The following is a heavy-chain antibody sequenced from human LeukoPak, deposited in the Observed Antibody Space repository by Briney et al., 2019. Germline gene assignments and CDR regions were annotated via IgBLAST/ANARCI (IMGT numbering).Heavy chain of an antibody. V-gene: IGHV4-4*07. CDR3: ARVYCSTSCYSGYYGMDV. J-gene: IGHJ6*01. Sequence: AETLSLTCTVPGVAISSYDWSWIRQPAGKGLEWSGHIYTSGSTKYNPSLNSRVTMSAATSKNQFYLNLTSVTAAATAVYYCARVYCSTSCYSGYYGMDVWGQGTTVTVSS. CDR1: GVAISSYD. CDR2: IYTSGST. D-gene: IGHD2-2*01.